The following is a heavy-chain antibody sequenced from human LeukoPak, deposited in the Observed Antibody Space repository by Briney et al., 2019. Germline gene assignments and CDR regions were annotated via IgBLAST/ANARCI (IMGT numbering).Heavy chain of an antibody. CDR1: GFSFSFSN. J-gene: IGHJ3*02. D-gene: IGHD3-10*01. Sequence: GGSLRLSCAASGFSFSFSNMNWVRQAPGKGLEWVSYISSTNGHTYYADSVKGRFTISRDNSKNTLYLQMNSLRAEDTAVYYCTKVRLLWFGELSGGDFDIWGQGTMVTVSS. CDR2: ISSTNGHT. V-gene: IGHV3-21*01. CDR3: TKVRLLWFGELSGGDFDI.